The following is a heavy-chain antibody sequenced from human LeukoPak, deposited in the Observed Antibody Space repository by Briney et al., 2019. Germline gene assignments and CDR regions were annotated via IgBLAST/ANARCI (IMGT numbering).Heavy chain of an antibody. V-gene: IGHV3-23*01. CDR3: AKDLSGSLVGATIDY. Sequence: PGGSLRLSCAASGFTFSSYAMSWVRQAPGKGLEWVSAISGSGGSTYYADSVKGRFTISRDNSKNTLYLQTNSLRAEDTAVYYCAKDLSGSLVGATIDYWGQGTLVTVSS. CDR2: ISGSGGST. CDR1: GFTFSSYA. D-gene: IGHD1-26*01. J-gene: IGHJ4*02.